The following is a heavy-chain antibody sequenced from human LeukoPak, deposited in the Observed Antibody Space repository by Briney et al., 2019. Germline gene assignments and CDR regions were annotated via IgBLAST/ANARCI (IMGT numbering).Heavy chain of an antibody. D-gene: IGHD6-13*01. CDR2: IYYSGST. Sequence: SETLSLTCTVSGGSISSYYWSWIRQPPGKGLEWIGYIYYSGSTNYNPSLKSRVTISVDTSKNQFSLKLSSVTAADTAVYYCAREGSSPVSFDIWDQGTMVTVSS. J-gene: IGHJ3*02. V-gene: IGHV4-59*01. CDR1: GGSISSYY. CDR3: AREGSSPVSFDI.